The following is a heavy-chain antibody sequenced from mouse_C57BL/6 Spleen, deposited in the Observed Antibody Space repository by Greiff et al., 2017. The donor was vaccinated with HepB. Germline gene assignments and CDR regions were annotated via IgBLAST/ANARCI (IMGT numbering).Heavy chain of an antibody. V-gene: IGHV5-4*01. J-gene: IGHJ4*01. CDR3: ARSLLWVYYAMDY. Sequence: EVQGVESGGGLVKPGGSLKLSCAASGFTFSSYAMSWVRQTPEKRLEWVATISDGGSYTYYPDNVKGRFTISRDNAKNNLYLQMSHLKSEDTAMYYCARSLLWVYYAMDYWGQGTSVTVSS. CDR2: ISDGGSYT. CDR1: GFTFSSYA. D-gene: IGHD6-1*01.